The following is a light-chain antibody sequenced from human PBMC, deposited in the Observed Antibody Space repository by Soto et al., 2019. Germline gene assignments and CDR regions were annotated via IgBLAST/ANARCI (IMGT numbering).Light chain of an antibody. Sequence: DIVLTQSPATLSLYPGERAARSCRASQSVSSYLAWYQQKPGQAPRFLIYDASNRATGIPARFSGSGSGTDFTLTISSLEPEDVAVYYCQQRSNWPVTFGQGTRLEIK. CDR1: QSVSSY. V-gene: IGKV3-11*01. J-gene: IGKJ5*01. CDR3: QQRSNWPVT. CDR2: DAS.